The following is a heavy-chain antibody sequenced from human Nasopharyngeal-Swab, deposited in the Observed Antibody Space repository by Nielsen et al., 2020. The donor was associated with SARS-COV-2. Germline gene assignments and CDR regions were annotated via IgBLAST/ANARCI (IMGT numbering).Heavy chain of an antibody. CDR3: ARLGSFDQ. J-gene: IGHJ4*02. CDR2: IRSRSNGGTT. CDR1: GITFSDAW. V-gene: IGHV3-15*01. Sequence: GESLKISCAVSGITFSDAWMTWVRQAPGKGLEWLGRIRSRSNGGTTDYGAPLEGRFSISRDDSENTVYLQMNDLKTEDTAVYYCARLGSFDQWGQGTLVTVSS.